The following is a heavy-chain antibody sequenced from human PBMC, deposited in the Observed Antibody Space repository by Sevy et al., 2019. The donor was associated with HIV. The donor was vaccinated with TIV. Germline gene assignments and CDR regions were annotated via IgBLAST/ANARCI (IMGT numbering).Heavy chain of an antibody. CDR3: AGSITMVRGVIITVPYFDY. CDR2: ISSSGSTI. CDR1: RFTFSSYS. V-gene: IGHV3-48*02. D-gene: IGHD3-10*01. Sequence: GGSLRLSCAASRFTFSSYSMNWVRQAPGKGLEWVSYISSSGSTIYYADSVKGRFTISRDNAKNSLYLQMNSLRDEDTAVYYCAGSITMVRGVIITVPYFDYWGQGTLVTVSS. J-gene: IGHJ4*02.